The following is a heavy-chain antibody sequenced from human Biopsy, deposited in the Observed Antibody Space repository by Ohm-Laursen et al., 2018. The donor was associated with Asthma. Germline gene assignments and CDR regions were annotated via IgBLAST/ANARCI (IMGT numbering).Heavy chain of an antibody. D-gene: IGHD6-19*01. V-gene: IGHV3-53*01. CDR3: ARGDSSGWSHYYFDY. CDR1: GFTVSRDH. J-gene: IGHJ4*02. Sequence: SLRLSCSASGFTVSRDHMFWVRQAPGKGLEWVSVIYSGGTSYTADSVRGRFTISRDFSKNTLHLQMHSLRVEDTAVYYCARGDSSGWSHYYFDYWGQGTLVTVSP. CDR2: IYSGGTS.